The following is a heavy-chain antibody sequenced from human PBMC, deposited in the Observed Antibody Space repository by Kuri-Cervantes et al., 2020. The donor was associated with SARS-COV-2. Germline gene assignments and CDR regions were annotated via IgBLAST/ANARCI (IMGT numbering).Heavy chain of an antibody. Sequence: SETLSLTCTVSGGSISSYYWSWIRQPPGKGLEWIGRIYTSGSTNYNPSLKSRVTISVDTSKNQFSLKLSSVTAADTAVYYCARVRTATAIPSATEEPYYFDYWGQGTLVTVSS. CDR1: GGSISSYY. CDR3: ARVRTATAIPSATEEPYYFDY. V-gene: IGHV4-4*08. J-gene: IGHJ4*02. CDR2: IYTSGST. D-gene: IGHD2-2*02.